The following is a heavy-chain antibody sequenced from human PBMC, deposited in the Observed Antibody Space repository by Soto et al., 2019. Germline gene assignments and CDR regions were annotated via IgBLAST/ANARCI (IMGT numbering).Heavy chain of an antibody. Sequence: PGGSLRLSCAASGFPFSNAWMSLVRQSPGKGLEWVGRIKSKTDGGTTDYAAPVKGRFTISRDDSKNTMYLQMNSLKTEEKAVYYCNTDPLRYCSSTSCSNWYFDLWGRGKMVTVSS. J-gene: IGHJ2*01. CDR3: NTDPLRYCSSTSCSNWYFDL. CDR2: IKSKTDGGTT. CDR1: GFPFSNAW. V-gene: IGHV3-15*01. D-gene: IGHD2-2*01.